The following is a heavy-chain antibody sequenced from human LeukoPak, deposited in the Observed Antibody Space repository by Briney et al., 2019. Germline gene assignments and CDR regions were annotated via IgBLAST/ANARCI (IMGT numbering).Heavy chain of an antibody. J-gene: IGHJ6*03. CDR2: IYYSGST. CDR3: ARIHYDFWSGYRSRYYYYYMDV. CDR1: GGSISSYY. Sequence: SETLSLTCTVSGGSISSYYWSWIRQPPGKGLEWIGYIYYSGSTNYNPSLKSRVTISVDTSKNQFSLKLSSVTAADTAVYYCARIHYDFWSGYRSRYYYYYMDVWGKGTRVTLSS. D-gene: IGHD3-3*01. V-gene: IGHV4-59*01.